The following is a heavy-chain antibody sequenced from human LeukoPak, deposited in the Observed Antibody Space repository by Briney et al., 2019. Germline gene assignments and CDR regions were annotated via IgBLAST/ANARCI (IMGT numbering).Heavy chain of an antibody. CDR3: ATPGDYYDSSGRGFDY. V-gene: IGHV4-34*01. D-gene: IGHD3-22*01. Sequence: SETLSLTCAVYGGSFSGYHWSWIRQPPGKGLEWIGEINHSGSTNYNPSLKSRVTISVDTSKNQFSLKLSSVTAADTAVYYCATPGDYYDSSGRGFDYWGQGTLVTVSS. CDR2: INHSGST. CDR1: GGSFSGYH. J-gene: IGHJ4*02.